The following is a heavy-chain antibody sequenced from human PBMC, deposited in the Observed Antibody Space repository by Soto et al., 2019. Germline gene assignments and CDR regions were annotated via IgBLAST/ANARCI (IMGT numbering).Heavy chain of an antibody. J-gene: IGHJ4*02. Sequence: SETLSLTCTVSCGSITSSSYYWGWIRQPPGKGLEWIGSIYYSGSTYYNPSLKSRVTISVDTSKNQFSLKLSSVTAADTAVYYCARGFGSYGAKGDYWGQGTLVTVSS. CDR2: IYYSGST. CDR3: ARGFGSYGAKGDY. CDR1: CGSITSSSYY. V-gene: IGHV4-39*01. D-gene: IGHD5-18*01.